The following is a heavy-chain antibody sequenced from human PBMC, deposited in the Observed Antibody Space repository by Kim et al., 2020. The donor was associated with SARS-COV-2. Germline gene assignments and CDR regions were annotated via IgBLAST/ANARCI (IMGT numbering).Heavy chain of an antibody. V-gene: IGHV4-34*01. CDR3: ARLETRRGSFDY. CDR1: GGSFSGYY. CDR2: INHSGST. J-gene: IGHJ4*02. Sequence: SETLSLTCAVYGGSFSGYYWSWIRQPPGKGLEWIGEINHSGSTNYNPSLKSRVTISVDTSKNQFSLKLSSVTAADTAVYYCARLETRRGSFDYWGKGTL. D-gene: IGHD3-10*01.